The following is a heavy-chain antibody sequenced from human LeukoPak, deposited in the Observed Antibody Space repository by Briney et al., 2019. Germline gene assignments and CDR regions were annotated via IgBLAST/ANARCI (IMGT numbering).Heavy chain of an antibody. V-gene: IGHV4-39*01. CDR1: GGSFSSSSYY. CDR3: ARSFRGSYSNYYYYYMDV. J-gene: IGHJ6*03. Sequence: SETLSLTCTVSGGSFSSSSYYWGWIRQPPGKGLEWIGSIYYSGSTYYNPSLKSRVTISVDTSKNQFSLKLSSVTAADTAVYYCARSFRGSYSNYYYYYMDVWAKGTTVTVSS. D-gene: IGHD1-26*01. CDR2: IYYSGST.